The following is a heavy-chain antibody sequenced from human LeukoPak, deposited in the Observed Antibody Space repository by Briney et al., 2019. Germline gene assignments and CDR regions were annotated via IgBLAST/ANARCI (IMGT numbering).Heavy chain of an antibody. CDR2: ISSSGSTI. J-gene: IGHJ4*02. CDR3: ARHDIVGATVGFDY. D-gene: IGHD1-26*01. Sequence: GGSLRLSCTASGFTFGDYAMSWFRQAPGKGLEWVSYISSSGSTIYYADSVKGRFTISRDNAKNSLYLQMNSLRAEDTAVYYCARHDIVGATVGFDYWGQGTLVTVSS. CDR1: GFTFGDYA. V-gene: IGHV3-11*01.